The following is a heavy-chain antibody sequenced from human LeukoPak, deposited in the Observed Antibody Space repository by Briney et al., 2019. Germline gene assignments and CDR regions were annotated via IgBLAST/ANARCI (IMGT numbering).Heavy chain of an antibody. J-gene: IGHJ5*02. CDR1: GGSISSYY. CDR2: IYYSGST. V-gene: IGHV4-59*01. Sequence: SETLSLTCTVSGGSISSYYWSWIRQPPGKGLEWIGYIYYSGSTNYNPSLKSRVTISVDTSKNQFSLKLSSVTAADTAVYYCARDPTGENWFDPWGQGTLVTVSS. CDR3: ARDPTGENWFDP. D-gene: IGHD7-27*01.